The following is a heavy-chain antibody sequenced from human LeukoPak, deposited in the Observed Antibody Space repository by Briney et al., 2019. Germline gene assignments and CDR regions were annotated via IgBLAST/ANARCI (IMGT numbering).Heavy chain of an antibody. CDR2: INPNSGGT. D-gene: IGHD3-22*01. CDR1: GYTFTGYY. CDR3: ARVLRPNYYDSSGYYWDFDY. Sequence: ASVKVSCKASGYTFTGYYMHWVRQAPGQGLEWMGWINPNSGGTNYAQKFQGRVTMTRHTSISTAYMELSRLRSDDTAVYYCARVLRPNYYDSSGYYWDFDYWGQGTLVTVSS. V-gene: IGHV1-2*02. J-gene: IGHJ4*02.